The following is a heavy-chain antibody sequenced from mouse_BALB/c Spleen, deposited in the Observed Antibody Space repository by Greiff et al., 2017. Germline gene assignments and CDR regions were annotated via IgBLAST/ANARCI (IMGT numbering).Heavy chain of an antibody. CDR3: ARYGY. J-gene: IGHJ2*01. D-gene: IGHD1-1*01. CDR1: GYAFTNYL. V-gene: IGHV1-54*01. Sequence: QVQLQQSGAELVRPGTSVKVSCKASGYAFTNYLIEWVKQRPGQGLEWIGVINPGSGGTNYNQKFKGKATLTVDKSSSTAYMQLNSLTSEDSAVYYCARYGYWGQGTTLTVSS. CDR2: INPGSGGT.